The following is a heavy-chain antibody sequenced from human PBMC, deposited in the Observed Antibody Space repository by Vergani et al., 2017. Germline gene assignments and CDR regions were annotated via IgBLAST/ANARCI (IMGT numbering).Heavy chain of an antibody. V-gene: IGHV3-48*03. CDR3: ARGNTYCSSTSCYMRDFDY. J-gene: IGHJ4*02. CDR2: ISSSASII. Sequence: EVQLVESGGGLVQPGGSLRLSCAASGFTFNNYEMNWVRQAPGKGLEWVSYISSSASIIYYADTVKGRFTISRDNAENSLYLQMNSLRAEDTAVYYCARGNTYCSSTSCYMRDFDYGGQGTLVTVSS. D-gene: IGHD2-2*02. CDR1: GFTFNNYE.